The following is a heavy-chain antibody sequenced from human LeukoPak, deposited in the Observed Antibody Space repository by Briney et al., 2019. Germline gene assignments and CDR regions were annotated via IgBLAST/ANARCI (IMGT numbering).Heavy chain of an antibody. V-gene: IGHV3-33*01. CDR3: ARSGSTYYYGMDV. CDR1: GFTFSSYG. CDR2: IWYDGTDK. D-gene: IGHD3-10*01. J-gene: IGHJ6*02. Sequence: GRSLTLTRAASGFTFSSYGMHWVRQGPGKGREWVTFIWYDGTDKNSADSVKGRFTISRDNSKNTLYLKMNSLGAADKAVYYCARSGSTYYYGMDVWGQGTTVTVSS.